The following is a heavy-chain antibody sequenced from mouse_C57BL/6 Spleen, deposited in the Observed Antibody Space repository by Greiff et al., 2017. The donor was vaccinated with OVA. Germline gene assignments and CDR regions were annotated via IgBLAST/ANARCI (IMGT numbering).Heavy chain of an antibody. CDR3: ASTLTGSWFAY. J-gene: IGHJ3*01. Sequence: VQLQQPGAELVKPGASVKLSCKASGYTFTSYWMHWVKQRPGQGLEWIGMIHPNSGSTNYNEKFKSKATLTVDKSSSTAYMQLSSLTSEDSAVYYCASTLTGSWFAYWGQGTLVTVSA. CDR2: IHPNSGST. D-gene: IGHD4-1*01. V-gene: IGHV1-64*01. CDR1: GYTFTSYW.